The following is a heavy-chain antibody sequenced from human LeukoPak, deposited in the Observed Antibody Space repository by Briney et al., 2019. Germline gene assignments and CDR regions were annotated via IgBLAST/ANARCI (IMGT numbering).Heavy chain of an antibody. CDR3: AKGYCSGGSCYSFGAFDI. V-gene: IGHV3-23*01. CDR1: GFTFSSYA. CDR2: ISGSGGST. J-gene: IGHJ3*02. D-gene: IGHD2-15*01. Sequence: PGGSLRLSCAASGFTFSSYAMSWVSQPPGKGLECLSAISGSGGSTYYADSVKGRFTISRDNSKNTLYLQMNSLRAEDTAVYYCAKGYCSGGSCYSFGAFDIWGQGTMVTVSS.